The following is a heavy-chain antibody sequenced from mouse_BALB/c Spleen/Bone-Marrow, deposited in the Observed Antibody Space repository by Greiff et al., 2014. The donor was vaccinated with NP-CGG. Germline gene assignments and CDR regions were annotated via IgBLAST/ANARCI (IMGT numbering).Heavy chain of an antibody. CDR3: ARHKWAMDY. V-gene: IGHV1S56*01. CDR1: GYTFTSYY. D-gene: IGHD1-3*01. CDR2: IYPGNVNT. Sequence: VKLVESGPELVKPGASVRISCKASGYTFTSYYIHWVKQRPGQGLEWIGWIYPGNVNTKYNEKFKVKATLTADKSSSTAYIQLSSLTSEDSAVYFCARHKWAMDYWGQGTSVTVSS. J-gene: IGHJ4*01.